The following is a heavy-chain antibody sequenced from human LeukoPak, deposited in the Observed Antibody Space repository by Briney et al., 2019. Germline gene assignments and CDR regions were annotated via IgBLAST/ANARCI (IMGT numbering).Heavy chain of an antibody. J-gene: IGHJ5*02. CDR2: INTNTGNP. V-gene: IGHV7-4-1*02. CDR1: GYTFTSYA. D-gene: IGHD6-19*01. Sequence: ASVKVSCKASGYTFTSYAMNWVRQAPGQGLEWMGWINTNTGNPTYAQGFTGRFVFSLDTSVSTAYLQISSLKAEDTAVYYCARGQDSSGWYWGWFDPWGQGTLVTVSS. CDR3: ARGQDSSGWYWGWFDP.